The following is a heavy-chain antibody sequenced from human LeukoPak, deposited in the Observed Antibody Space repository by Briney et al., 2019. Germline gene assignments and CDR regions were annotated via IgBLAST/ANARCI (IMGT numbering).Heavy chain of an antibody. J-gene: IGHJ4*02. CDR2: IYYSGNT. V-gene: IGHV4-59*01. CDR1: GGSISSYY. Sequence: PSETLSLTCTVSGGSISSYYWSWIRQPPGKGLEWIGCIYYSGNTNYNPSLKSRVTISVDTSKNQFSLNLSSVTAADTAVYYCARERGGDSSGYFDYWGQGTLVTVPS. D-gene: IGHD3-22*01. CDR3: ARERGGDSSGYFDY.